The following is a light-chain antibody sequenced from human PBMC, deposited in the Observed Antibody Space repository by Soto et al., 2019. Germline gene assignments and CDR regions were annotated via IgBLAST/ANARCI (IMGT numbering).Light chain of an antibody. Sequence: DIRMTQSTSSVSASVGDSVTISCRASQSIGNFLNWYQQKPGKAPNLLIYAASSLQSGVPSRFSASGSGTNFTLTIICLQREDFATYYCQESYTVPITFGQGTRLEIK. J-gene: IGKJ5*01. CDR3: QESYTVPIT. V-gene: IGKV1-39*01. CDR2: AAS. CDR1: QSIGNF.